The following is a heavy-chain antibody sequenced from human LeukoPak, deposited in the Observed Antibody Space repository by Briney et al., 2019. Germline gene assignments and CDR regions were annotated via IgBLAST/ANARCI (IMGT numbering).Heavy chain of an antibody. V-gene: IGHV1-2*02. D-gene: IGHD3-22*01. Sequence: ASVKVSCKASGYTFTGYYMPWVRQAPGQGLEWMGWINPNSGGTNYAQKFQGRVTMTRDTSISTAYMELSRLRSDDTAVYYCARTTMIVVVIDVAFDIWGQGTMVTVSS. J-gene: IGHJ3*02. CDR2: INPNSGGT. CDR3: ARTTMIVVVIDVAFDI. CDR1: GYTFTGYY.